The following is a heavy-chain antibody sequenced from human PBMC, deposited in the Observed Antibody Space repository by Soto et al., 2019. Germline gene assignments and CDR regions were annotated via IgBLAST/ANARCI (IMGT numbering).Heavy chain of an antibody. CDR1: GSSISSYY. CDR2: IYYSGST. CDR3: ARGTGVLRFLEWLSDWLYFDY. Sequence: SETLSLTCTVSGSSISSYYWSWIRQPPGKGLEWIGYIYYSGSTNYNPSLKSRVNISVDTSKNQFSLKLSSVTAADTAVFYCARGTGVLRFLEWLSDWLYFDYWGQGTLVTVS. J-gene: IGHJ4*02. D-gene: IGHD3-3*01. V-gene: IGHV4-59*01.